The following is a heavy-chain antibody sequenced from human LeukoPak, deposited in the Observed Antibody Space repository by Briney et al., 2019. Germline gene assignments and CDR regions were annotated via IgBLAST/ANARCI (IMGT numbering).Heavy chain of an antibody. V-gene: IGHV3-23*01. CDR1: GFTFSSYA. J-gene: IGHJ6*02. CDR2: ISGSGGST. Sequence: GGSLRLSCAASGFTFSSYAMSWVRQAPGKGLEWVSAISGSGGSTYYADSVKGRFTISRDNSKNTLYLQMNSLRAEDTAVYYSARFDWNYYSGMDVWGQGTTVTVSS. D-gene: IGHD3-9*01. CDR3: ARFDWNYYSGMDV.